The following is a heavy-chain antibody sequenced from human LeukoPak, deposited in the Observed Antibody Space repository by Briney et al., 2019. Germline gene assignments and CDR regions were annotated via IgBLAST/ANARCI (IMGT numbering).Heavy chain of an antibody. V-gene: IGHV4-34*01. CDR1: GGSFSGYY. CDR3: ARGELELGY. J-gene: IGHJ4*02. D-gene: IGHD1-26*01. Sequence: SETLSLTCAVYGGSFSGYYWSWIRQPPGKGLEWIGEINHSGSTHYNPSLKSRVTISVDTSKNQFSLKLSSVTAAGTAVYYCARGELELGYWGQGTLVTVSS. CDR2: INHSGST.